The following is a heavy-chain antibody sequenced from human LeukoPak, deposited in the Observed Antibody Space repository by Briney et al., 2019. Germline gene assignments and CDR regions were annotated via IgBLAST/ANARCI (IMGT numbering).Heavy chain of an antibody. CDR3: ARGRITMIVVVGETDY. V-gene: IGHV1-46*01. D-gene: IGHD3-22*01. Sequence: ASVKVSCKASGYTFTSYYMHWVRQAPGQGLEWMGIINPSGGSTSYAQKFQGRVTMTRDMSTSTVYMELSSLRSEDTAVYYCARGRITMIVVVGETDYWGQGTLVTVSS. CDR2: INPSGGST. CDR1: GYTFTSYY. J-gene: IGHJ4*02.